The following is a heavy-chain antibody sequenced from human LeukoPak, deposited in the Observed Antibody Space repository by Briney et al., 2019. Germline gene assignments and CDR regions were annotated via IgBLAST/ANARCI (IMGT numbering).Heavy chain of an antibody. D-gene: IGHD3-3*02. CDR3: ARDSQHLNFDH. CDR2: IKEDGSEK. V-gene: IGHV3-7*04. Sequence: GGSLRLSCAASGFPFSNYWMNWVRQAPGKGLEWVANIKEDGSEKNYVDSVKGRFTISRDNAKNSLYLQMDSLRAEDTAVYYCARDSQHLNFDHWGQGTLVTVSS. J-gene: IGHJ4*02. CDR1: GFPFSNYW.